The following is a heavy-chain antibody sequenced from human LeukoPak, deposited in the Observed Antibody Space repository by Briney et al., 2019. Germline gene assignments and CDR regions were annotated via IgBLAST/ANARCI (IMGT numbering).Heavy chain of an antibody. CDR3: AKDGSYDPFGGY. V-gene: IGHV3-23*01. J-gene: IGHJ4*02. CDR2: ISGSGGST. CDR1: GFTFSSYG. D-gene: IGHD1-26*01. Sequence: PGGSLRLSCAASGFTFSSYGMSWVRQAPGKGLEWVSAISGSGGSTYFADSVKGRFTISRDNSKNTLYLQMNSLRAEDTAVYHCAKDGSYDPFGGYWGQGTLVTVSS.